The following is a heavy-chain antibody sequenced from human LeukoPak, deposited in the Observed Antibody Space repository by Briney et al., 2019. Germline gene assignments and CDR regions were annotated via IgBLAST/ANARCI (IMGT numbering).Heavy chain of an antibody. CDR2: ISAYNGNT. V-gene: IGHV1-18*01. Sequence: GASVKVSCKASGYTFTSYGISWVRQAPGQGLEWMGWISAYNGNTNYAQKLQGRVTMTTDTSTSTAYMELRSPRSDDTAVYYCARNRQWLAKYYFDYWGQGTLVTVSS. CDR1: GYTFTSYG. J-gene: IGHJ4*02. D-gene: IGHD3-22*01. CDR3: ARNRQWLAKYYFDY.